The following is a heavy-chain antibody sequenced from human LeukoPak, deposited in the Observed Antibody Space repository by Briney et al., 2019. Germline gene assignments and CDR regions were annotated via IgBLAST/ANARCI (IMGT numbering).Heavy chain of an antibody. D-gene: IGHD6-19*01. CDR2: IYPGDSDT. CDR3: ARHHKFSSGWFMDV. Sequence: GESPQTLLCGSGYRFTSYWNGWGRPMPGKGLGWRGSIYPGDSDTRYSPSFQGQVTISADKSISTAYLQWSSLKASDTAMYSCARHHKFSSGWFMDVWSKGTTVTVSA. V-gene: IGHV5-51*01. J-gene: IGHJ6*04. CDR1: GYRFTSYW.